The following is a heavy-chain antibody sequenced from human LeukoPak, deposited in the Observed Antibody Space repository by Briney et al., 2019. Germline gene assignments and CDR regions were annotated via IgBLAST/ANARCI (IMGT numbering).Heavy chain of an antibody. J-gene: IGHJ4*02. CDR1: GGSFSGYY. Sequence: SETLCLTCAVYGGSFSGYYWSWIRQPPGKGLEWIGEINHSGSTKYNPSLKSRVTISVDTSKNQFSLKLSSVTAADTAVYYCERARLGTFYYFDYWGQGTLVTVSS. V-gene: IGHV4-34*01. D-gene: IGHD7-27*01. CDR2: INHSGST. CDR3: ERARLGTFYYFDY.